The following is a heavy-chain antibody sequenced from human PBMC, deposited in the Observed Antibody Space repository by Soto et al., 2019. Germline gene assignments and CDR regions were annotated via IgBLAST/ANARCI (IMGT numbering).Heavy chain of an antibody. V-gene: IGHV4-31*03. Sequence: QVQLQESGPGLVKPSQTLSLTCTVSGGSISSGGYYWSWIRQHPGKGLEWIGYIYYSGSTYYNPSLKRRVXXSXDXXKNQFSLKLSSVTAADTAVYYCARDKEAFRFGIDPWGQGTLVTVSS. CDR2: IYYSGST. D-gene: IGHD3-3*02. J-gene: IGHJ5*02. CDR1: GGSISSGGYY. CDR3: ARDKEAFRFGIDP.